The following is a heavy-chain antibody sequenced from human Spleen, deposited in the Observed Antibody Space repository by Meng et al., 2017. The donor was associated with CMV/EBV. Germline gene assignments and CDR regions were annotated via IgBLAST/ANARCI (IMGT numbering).Heavy chain of an antibody. CDR1: GGSNRSGDYY. CDR3: ARDDYYGSGF. Sequence: LQESVPGPVKPSHTLSLNCIVSGGSNRSGDYYWRWIRQPPGKGMEWIGYIYSSGSTYYNPSLKSRVTISVDTSKNKFSTKLSSVIAADTAVYYCARDDYYGSGFWGQGTLVTVSS. CDR2: IYSSGST. V-gene: IGHV4-30-4*08. D-gene: IGHD3-10*01. J-gene: IGHJ4*02.